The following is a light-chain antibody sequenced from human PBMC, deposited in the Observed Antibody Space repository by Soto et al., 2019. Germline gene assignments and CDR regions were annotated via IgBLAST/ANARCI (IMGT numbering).Light chain of an antibody. CDR3: QQSSNWPWT. V-gene: IGKV3-11*01. J-gene: IGKJ1*01. Sequence: EIVLTQSPATLSLSPGERATLSCRASQSVSSYLAWYQQKPGQAPRLLIYDASNRATGIPARFSGSGSGTDFTLTISSLEHEDFAVYYCQQSSNWPWTFVQGTKVDIK. CDR2: DAS. CDR1: QSVSSY.